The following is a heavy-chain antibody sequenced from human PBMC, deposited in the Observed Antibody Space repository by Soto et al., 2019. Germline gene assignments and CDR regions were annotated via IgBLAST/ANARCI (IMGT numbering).Heavy chain of an antibody. J-gene: IGHJ4*02. V-gene: IGHV3-23*01. CDR3: AKVPFGEWLAYFDY. CDR1: GFTFSGFV. D-gene: IGHD3-10*01. Sequence: VGSLRLSCAASGFTFSGFVMSWVRQAPGKGLEWVSGISGSGGSTYYADSVKGRFTISRDNSKNTLYLQMNSLRAEDTAVYYYAKVPFGEWLAYFDYWGQGTLVTVSS. CDR2: ISGSGGST.